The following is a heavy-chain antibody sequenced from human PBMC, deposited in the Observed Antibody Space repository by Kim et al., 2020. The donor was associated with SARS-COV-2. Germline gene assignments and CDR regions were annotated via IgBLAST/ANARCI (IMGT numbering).Heavy chain of an antibody. D-gene: IGHD2-2*01. CDR3: AREVGYCSSTSCYGLSAFDI. V-gene: IGHV3-53*01. Sequence: GGSLRLSCAASGFTVSSNYMSWFRQAPGKGLEWVSVIYSGGSTYYADSVKCRFTISRDNSKNTLYLQMNSLRAEDTAVYYCAREVGYCSSTSCYGLSAFDIWGQGTMVTVSS. CDR2: IYSGGST. CDR1: GFTVSSNY. J-gene: IGHJ3*02.